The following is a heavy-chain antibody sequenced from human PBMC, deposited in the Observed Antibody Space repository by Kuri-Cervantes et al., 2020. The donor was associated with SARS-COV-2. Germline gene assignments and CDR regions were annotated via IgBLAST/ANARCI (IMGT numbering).Heavy chain of an antibody. V-gene: IGHV3-30*03. CDR1: GFTFSSYG. Sequence: GESLKISCAAPGFTFSSYGMHWVRQAPGKGLEWVAVISYDGSNKYYADSVKGRFTISRDNSKNTLYLQMNSLRAEDTAVYYCAREMGVKWGQETLVTVSS. CDR2: ISYDGSNK. D-gene: IGHD3-16*01. J-gene: IGHJ4*02. CDR3: AREMGVK.